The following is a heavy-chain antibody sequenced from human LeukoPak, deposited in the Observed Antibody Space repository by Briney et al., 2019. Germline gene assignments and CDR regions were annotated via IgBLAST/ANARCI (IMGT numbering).Heavy chain of an antibody. D-gene: IGHD5-12*01. CDR2: IYYSGST. Sequence: SETLSLTCTVSGGSISRYYWSWVRQPPGKGLEWIGHIYYSGSTNYNPSLRGRVTISVDTSKNQFSLKLSSVTAADTAVYYCARGKARVDYWGQGTLVTVSS. CDR1: GGSISRYY. V-gene: IGHV4-59*01. J-gene: IGHJ4*02. CDR3: ARGKARVDY.